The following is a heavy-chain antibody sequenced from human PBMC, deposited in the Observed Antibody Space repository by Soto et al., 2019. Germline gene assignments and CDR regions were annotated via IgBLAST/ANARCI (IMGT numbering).Heavy chain of an antibody. Sequence: QVQLVESGGGVVQPGRSLRLSCAASGFTFSSYAMHWVRQAPGKGLEWVAVISYDGSNKYYADSVKGRFTISRDNSKNTLYLQMNSLRAEDTAVYYCASRGSSSSPVDYWGQGTLVTVCS. D-gene: IGHD6-6*01. V-gene: IGHV3-30-3*01. CDR2: ISYDGSNK. J-gene: IGHJ4*02. CDR1: GFTFSSYA. CDR3: ASRGSSSSPVDY.